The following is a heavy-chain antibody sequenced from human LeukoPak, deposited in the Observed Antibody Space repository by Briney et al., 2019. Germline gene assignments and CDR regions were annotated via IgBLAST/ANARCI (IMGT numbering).Heavy chain of an antibody. J-gene: IGHJ3*02. CDR3: ASATGDNDAFDI. CDR2: IWNDGSNK. Sequence: GGSLRLSCAPSGFTFSSYVMHWVRQAPGKGLEWVAVIWNDGSNKYFADSVKGRLTISRDSSKNTLYLQMNSLRAEDTAVYYCASATGDNDAFDIWGQGTMVTVSS. CDR1: GFTFSSYV. V-gene: IGHV3-33*01. D-gene: IGHD7-27*01.